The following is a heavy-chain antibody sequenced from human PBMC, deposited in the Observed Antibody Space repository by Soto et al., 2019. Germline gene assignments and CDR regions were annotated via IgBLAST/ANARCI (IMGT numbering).Heavy chain of an antibody. V-gene: IGHV1-18*01. D-gene: IGHD3-3*01. CDR1: GYTFTNYG. J-gene: IGHJ5*02. Sequence: QVQVVQSGAEAKKPGASVKVSCKAFGYTFTNYGISWVRQAPGQGLEGMGWISAYNSKTKYANKYQGRVTMTTDTSTATAYMELRSLRFDDTAVYYCARDLFHDFWSYRVIYSRFDPWGQGTLVTVSS. CDR2: ISAYNSKT. CDR3: ARDLFHDFWSYRVIYSRFDP.